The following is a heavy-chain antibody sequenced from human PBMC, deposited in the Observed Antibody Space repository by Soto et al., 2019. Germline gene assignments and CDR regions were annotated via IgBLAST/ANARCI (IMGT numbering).Heavy chain of an antibody. CDR3: ARGRGDGYHPEYYFDY. Sequence: QVQLVQSGAEVKKPGSSVKVSCKASGGTFSSYAISWVRQAPGQGLEWMGGIIPIFGTANYAQKFQGRVTITADESTRTAYMELSSLRSEDTAVYYCARGRGDGYHPEYYFDYWGQGTLVTVSS. D-gene: IGHD5-12*01. CDR2: IIPIFGTA. CDR1: GGTFSSYA. V-gene: IGHV1-69*01. J-gene: IGHJ4*02.